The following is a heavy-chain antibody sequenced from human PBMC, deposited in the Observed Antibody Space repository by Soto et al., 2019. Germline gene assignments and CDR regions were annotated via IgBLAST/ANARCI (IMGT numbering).Heavy chain of an antibody. CDR1: GFTFTNYG. Sequence: EVQLLDSGGGLVQPGGSLRLSCVASGFTFTNYGMNWVRQAPGKGLEWVSAISDTGGSTFYADSAKGRFTISRDNSKNTLYLQMDGLRSEDTAIYYCAAALSGYTPNYDYWGQGTPFTVSS. D-gene: IGHD5-18*01. CDR3: AAALSGYTPNYDY. CDR2: ISDTGGST. V-gene: IGHV3-23*01. J-gene: IGHJ4*02.